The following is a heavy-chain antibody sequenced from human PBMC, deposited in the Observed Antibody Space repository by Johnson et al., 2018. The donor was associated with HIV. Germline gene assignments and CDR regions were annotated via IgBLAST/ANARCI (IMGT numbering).Heavy chain of an antibody. CDR3: ARERYSTLINYDLDR. Sequence: VQLVESGGGLVQPGGSLRLSCAASGFTFTQYAMHWVLQAPGKGLEYVSGISSDGRTTYYANSVKGRFTISRDNSKNTLFLHMGSLRAEDLAVYYCARERYSTLINYDLDRWGQGTMVTVSS. V-gene: IGHV3-64*01. D-gene: IGHD6-13*01. J-gene: IGHJ3*02. CDR1: GFTFTQYA. CDR2: ISSDGRTT.